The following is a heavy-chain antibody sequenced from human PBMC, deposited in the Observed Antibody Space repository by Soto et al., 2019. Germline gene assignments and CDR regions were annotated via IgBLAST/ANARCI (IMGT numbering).Heavy chain of an antibody. D-gene: IGHD2-21*01. J-gene: IGHJ4*02. CDR1: GFSLCTHGMR. V-gene: IGHV2-70*04. Sequence: SGPTLVNPTQTLTLTCTFSGFSLCTHGMRVSWIRQPPGKALEWLARTDWDEDTFYRPSLKTRHTISKDTSKNHVVLTMTNMDHTDTALYYCVRVWIADSFDYGGQGALVTVSS. CDR3: VRVWIADSFDY. CDR2: TDWDEDT.